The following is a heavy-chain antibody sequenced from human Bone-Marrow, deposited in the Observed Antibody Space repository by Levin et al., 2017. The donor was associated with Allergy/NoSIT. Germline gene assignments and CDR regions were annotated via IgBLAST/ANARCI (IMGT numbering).Heavy chain of an antibody. CDR1: GGSISGYY. Sequence: GSLRLSCTVSGGSISGYYWSWVRQPPGKGLEWVGHIFYSGSTNYNPSLKSRVTISINTSKNQFSLHLTSVTAADTAFYYCARSVAGEFDYWGQGTLVTVSS. CDR3: ARSVAGEFDY. CDR2: IFYSGST. D-gene: IGHD3-10*01. J-gene: IGHJ4*02. V-gene: IGHV4-59*01.